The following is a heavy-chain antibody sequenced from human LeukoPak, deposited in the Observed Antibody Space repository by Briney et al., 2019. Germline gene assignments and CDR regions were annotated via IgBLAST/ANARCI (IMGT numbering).Heavy chain of an antibody. J-gene: IGHJ3*02. V-gene: IGHV3-53*01. CDR2: IYSGGST. Sequence: PGGSLRLSCAASGFTVSSNYMSWVRQAPGKGLEWVSVIYSGGSTYYADSVKGRFTISRDNSKNTLYLQMNSLKAEDTAVYYCAKGVSGYDYSDAFDIWGQGTMVTVSS. CDR3: AKGVSGYDYSDAFDI. CDR1: GFTVSSNY. D-gene: IGHD5-12*01.